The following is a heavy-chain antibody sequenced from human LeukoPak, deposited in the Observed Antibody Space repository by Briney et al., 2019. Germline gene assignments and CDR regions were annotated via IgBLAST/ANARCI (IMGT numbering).Heavy chain of an antibody. J-gene: IGHJ6*03. CDR2: IYSGDNT. CDR1: GFTVSSNY. V-gene: IGHV3-53*01. Sequence: GGSLRLSCAASGFTVSSNYMSWVRQAPGKGLEWVSVIYSGDNTFYADSVKGRFTISRDNSKNTLYLQMNSLRAEDTAVYYCARHGSITMVRGRLRYFYMDVWGKGTTVTVSS. CDR3: ARHGSITMVRGRLRYFYMDV. D-gene: IGHD3-10*01.